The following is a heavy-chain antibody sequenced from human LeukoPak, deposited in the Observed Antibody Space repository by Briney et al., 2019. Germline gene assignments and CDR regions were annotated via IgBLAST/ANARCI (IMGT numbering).Heavy chain of an antibody. Sequence: PGGSLRLSCAASGFTFSSYAMHWVRQAPGKGLEWVAVISYGGSNKYYADSVKGRFTISRDNSKNTLYLQMNSLRAEDTAVYYCARGGSGSYSYAEYFQHWGQGTLVTVSS. J-gene: IGHJ1*01. D-gene: IGHD3-10*01. CDR2: ISYGGSNK. CDR3: ARGGSGSYSYAEYFQH. V-gene: IGHV3-30*04. CDR1: GFTFSSYA.